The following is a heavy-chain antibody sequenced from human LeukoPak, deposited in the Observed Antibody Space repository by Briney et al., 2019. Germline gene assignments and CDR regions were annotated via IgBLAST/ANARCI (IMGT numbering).Heavy chain of an antibody. CDR1: GFTFSSYS. Sequence: GGSLRLSCAASGFTFSSYSMNWVRQAPGKGLEWVSSISSSSYIYYADSVKGRFTISRDNAKNSLYLQMNSLRAEDTAVYYCARDLYDSSGYYFSPGYYYYGMDVWGQGTTVTVSS. CDR3: ARDLYDSSGYYFSPGYYYYGMDV. D-gene: IGHD3-22*01. V-gene: IGHV3-21*01. CDR2: ISSSSYI. J-gene: IGHJ6*02.